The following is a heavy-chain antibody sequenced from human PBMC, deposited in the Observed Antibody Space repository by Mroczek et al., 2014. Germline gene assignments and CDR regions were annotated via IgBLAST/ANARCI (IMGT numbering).Heavy chain of an antibody. Sequence: VQLLESGAEVKKPGASVKVSCKASGYTFTGYYMHWVRQAPGQGLEWMGWINPNSGGTNYAQKFQGRVTMTRDTSISTAYMELSRLRSDDTAVYYCAREMGSSWARLRFHWGQGTLVTVSS. J-gene: IGHJ4*02. CDR3: AREMGSSWARLRFH. V-gene: IGHV1-2*02. D-gene: IGHD6-13*01. CDR2: INPNSGGT. CDR1: GYTFTGYY.